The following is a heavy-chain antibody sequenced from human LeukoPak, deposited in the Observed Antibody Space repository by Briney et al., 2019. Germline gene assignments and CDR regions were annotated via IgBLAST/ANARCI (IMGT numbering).Heavy chain of an antibody. V-gene: IGHV1-18*01. D-gene: IGHD6-19*01. Sequence: ASVKVSCKASGYTFTSYGISWVRQAPGQGLEWMGWISAYNGNTNYAQKLQGRVTMTTDTSTSTAYMELRSLISDDTAVYYCARAIAVAGNKDYWGQGTLVTVSS. CDR1: GYTFTSYG. J-gene: IGHJ4*02. CDR3: ARAIAVAGNKDY. CDR2: ISAYNGNT.